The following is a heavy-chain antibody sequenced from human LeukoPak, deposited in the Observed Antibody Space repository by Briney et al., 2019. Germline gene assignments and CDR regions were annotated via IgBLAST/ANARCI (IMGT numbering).Heavy chain of an antibody. Sequence: GSLRLSCAASGFVFSSYTMSWVRQAPGKELEWVSTVGGSASGTFYADSVKGRFTISRDNSKYILYLQMTSLRAEDTAVYYCANGGDGRYYSRADYWGQGTLVTVSS. CDR3: ANGGDGRYYSRADY. CDR2: VGGSASGT. CDR1: GFVFSSYT. J-gene: IGHJ4*02. V-gene: IGHV3-23*01. D-gene: IGHD2-21*01.